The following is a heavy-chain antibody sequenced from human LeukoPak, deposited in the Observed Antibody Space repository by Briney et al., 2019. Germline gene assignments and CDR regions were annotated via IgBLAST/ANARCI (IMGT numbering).Heavy chain of an antibody. Sequence: ASVKVSCKASGYTFTSYYMHWVRQAPGQGHEWMGIINPSGGITNYAQKFQGRVTMTRDMSTSTVYMELSSLRSEDTAVYYCARVSVGATMLAYFDYWGQGTLVTVSS. D-gene: IGHD1-26*01. CDR2: INPSGGIT. J-gene: IGHJ4*02. V-gene: IGHV1-46*01. CDR1: GYTFTSYY. CDR3: ARVSVGATMLAYFDY.